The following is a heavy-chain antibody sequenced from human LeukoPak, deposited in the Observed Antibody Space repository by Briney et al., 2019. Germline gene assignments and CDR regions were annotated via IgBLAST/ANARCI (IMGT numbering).Heavy chain of an antibody. V-gene: IGHV4-59*01. J-gene: IGHJ4*02. CDR3: ALGFGELSLDY. CDR2: IYYSGST. CDR1: GGSISSYY. D-gene: IGHD3-10*01. Sequence: PSGTLSLTCTVSGGSISSYYWSWIRQPPGKGLEWIGYIYYSGSTNYNPSLKSRVTISVDTSKNQFSLKLSSVTAADTAVYYCALGFGELSLDYWGQGTLVTVSS.